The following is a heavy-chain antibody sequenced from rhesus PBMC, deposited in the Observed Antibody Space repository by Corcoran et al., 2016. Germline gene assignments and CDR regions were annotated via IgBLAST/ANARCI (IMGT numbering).Heavy chain of an antibody. V-gene: IGHV4-127*01. CDR1: GWSLTRNHG. Sequence: QVQLQESGPGLVKPSETLSLTCAVSGWSLTRNHGWSWVRQSPGKGLEWIGYIADNWDTDSIPSLKRRVTISRDTSRNQFSLKMTSVTAADTAVYDCVRGGYGTRTDYWGQGVLVTVSS. J-gene: IGHJ4*01. CDR2: IADNWDT. CDR3: VRGGYGTRTDY. D-gene: IGHD1-1*01.